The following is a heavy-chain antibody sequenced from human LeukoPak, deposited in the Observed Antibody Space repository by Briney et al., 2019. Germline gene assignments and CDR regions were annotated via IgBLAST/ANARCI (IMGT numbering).Heavy chain of an antibody. Sequence: GGSLRLSCAASGFVFSSLDMGWVRQAPGKGVEWVSAITHSGYGTYYADSVKGRFTISRDNSKNTLYLQMNSLRAEDTAFYFCAKDARRSSGWWFFDHWGQGTLVTVSS. V-gene: IGHV3-23*01. J-gene: IGHJ4*02. CDR1: GFVFSSLD. CDR2: ITHSGYGT. D-gene: IGHD6-19*01. CDR3: AKDARRSSGWWFFDH.